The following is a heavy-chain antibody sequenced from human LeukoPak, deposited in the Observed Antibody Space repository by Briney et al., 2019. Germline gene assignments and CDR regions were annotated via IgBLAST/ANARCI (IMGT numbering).Heavy chain of an antibody. J-gene: IGHJ4*02. V-gene: IGHV3-30*18. Sequence: PGRSLRLSCAASGFTFRSYVMHWVRQAPGKGLEWVAVISYAGSNKYYADSVKGRFTISRDNSKNTLYLQMSSLRAEDTAVYYCAKDLDPHSNCGVDLLPDYWGQGTLVTVSS. CDR1: GFTFRSYV. CDR3: AKDLDPHSNCGVDLLPDY. D-gene: IGHD2/OR15-2a*01. CDR2: ISYAGSNK.